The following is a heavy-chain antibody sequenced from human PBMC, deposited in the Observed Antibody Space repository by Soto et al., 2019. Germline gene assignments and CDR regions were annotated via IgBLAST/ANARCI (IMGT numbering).Heavy chain of an antibody. J-gene: IGHJ3*02. CDR2: ISSSSSTI. Sequence: VGSLRLSCAAAGFTCGNYSMSCVRKAPGKGLEWVSYISSSSSTIYYADSVKGRFTISRDNAKNSLYLQMNSLRAEDTAVYYCARDRPRYDFTGAFDIWGQGTMVTVSS. CDR1: GFTCGNYS. D-gene: IGHD3-3*01. CDR3: ARDRPRYDFTGAFDI. V-gene: IGHV3-48*01.